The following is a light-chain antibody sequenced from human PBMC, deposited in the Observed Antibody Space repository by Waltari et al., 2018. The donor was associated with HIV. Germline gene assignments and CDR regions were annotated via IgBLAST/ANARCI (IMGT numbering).Light chain of an antibody. CDR1: SRAVVGYHS. V-gene: IGLV2-8*01. CDR2: KKN. Sequence: QSALPQPPSASWSPGQSVTISCTGTSRAVVGYHSVSWYLQHPGKTPKLLIYKKNERPSGVPDRFSGSKSGTSASLAISGLQSDDEANYYCATWDDSLRGRVFGGGTKLTVL. CDR3: ATWDDSLRGRV. J-gene: IGLJ3*02.